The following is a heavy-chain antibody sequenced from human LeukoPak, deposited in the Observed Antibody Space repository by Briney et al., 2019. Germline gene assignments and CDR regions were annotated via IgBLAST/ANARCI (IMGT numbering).Heavy chain of an antibody. V-gene: IGHV3-7*01. CDR2: IKQDGSEK. CDR1: GFTFSSYW. J-gene: IGHJ3*02. Sequence: RAGGSLRLSCAASGFTFSSYWMSWVRQAPGKGLEWVANIKQDGSEKYYVDSVEGRFTISRDNAKNSLYLQMNSLRAEDTAVYYCARDSLGRAFDIWGQGTMVTVSS. D-gene: IGHD3-10*01. CDR3: ARDSLGRAFDI.